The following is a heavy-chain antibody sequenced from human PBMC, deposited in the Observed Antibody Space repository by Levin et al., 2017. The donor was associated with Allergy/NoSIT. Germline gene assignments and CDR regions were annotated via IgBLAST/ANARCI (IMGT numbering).Heavy chain of an antibody. Sequence: SCAASRFTFDDYAMNWVRQAPGKGLEWVSGINWNSGNIGYADSVKGRFTISRDNAKNSLFLQMNSLRAEDTALYYCAKGFSSSIVDAFDIWGQGTMVTVSS. CDR2: INWNSGNI. CDR3: AKGFSSSIVDAFDI. D-gene: IGHD2-15*01. J-gene: IGHJ3*02. CDR1: RFTFDDYA. V-gene: IGHV3-9*01.